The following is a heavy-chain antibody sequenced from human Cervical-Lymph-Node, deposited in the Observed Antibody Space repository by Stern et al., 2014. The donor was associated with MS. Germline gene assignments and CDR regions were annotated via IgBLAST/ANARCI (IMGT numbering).Heavy chain of an antibody. V-gene: IGHV2-26*01. D-gene: IGHD6-13*01. CDR1: GFSLNNAKLG. CDR3: ARSYSSSWYREGYYFDH. CDR2: LFSNDEK. Sequence: QVTLKESGPVLVKPTETLTLTCTVSGFSLNNAKLGVSWIRQPPGKALEWLAHLFSNDEKSYSTSLKSRLTISKDTSKSQVVLTMTNMDPVDTATYYCARSYSSSWYREGYYFDHWGQGTLVTVSS. J-gene: IGHJ4*02.